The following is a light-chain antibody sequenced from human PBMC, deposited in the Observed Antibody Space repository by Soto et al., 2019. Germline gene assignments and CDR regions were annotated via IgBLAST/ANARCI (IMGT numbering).Light chain of an antibody. V-gene: IGKV3-20*01. J-gene: IGKJ1*01. CDR2: GAS. CDR3: QQYNSYSWT. Sequence: EIVWKQSPGTRSLSKGERATLSCRASQSVSSSYLAWYQQKPGQAPRLLIYGASSRATGIPDRFSGSGSGTEFTLTISSLQPDDFATYYCQQYNSYSWTFGQGTKVDI. CDR1: QSVSSSY.